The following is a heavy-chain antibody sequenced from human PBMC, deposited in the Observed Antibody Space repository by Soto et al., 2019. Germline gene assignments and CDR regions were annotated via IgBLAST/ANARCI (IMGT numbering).Heavy chain of an antibody. D-gene: IGHD5-12*01. J-gene: IGHJ5*02. V-gene: IGHV4-59*01. CDR2: IHCSGTT. CDR1: GGSIRGYY. Sequence: SETLSRTCTVFGGSIRGYYWTWIRQPPGKGLEWIGYIHCSGTTKYNPSLKSRVTISVDTSKNQFALDLSSVTAADTAVYYCARLQAHGYSDHWGQGTLVTVSS. CDR3: ARLQAHGYSDH.